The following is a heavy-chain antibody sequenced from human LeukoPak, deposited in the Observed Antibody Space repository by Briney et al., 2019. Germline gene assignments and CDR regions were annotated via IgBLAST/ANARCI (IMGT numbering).Heavy chain of an antibody. V-gene: IGHV5-51*01. D-gene: IGHD2/OR15-2a*01. CDR2: IYPDDSDT. CDR1: GYSFSFYW. J-gene: IGHJ3*02. Sequence: NPGESLQISCRGSGYSFSFYWIAWVRQMPGKGLQWMGIIYPDDSDTRYSPSFQGQVTISADKSISTAYLQWSSLKASDTAMYYCARPLTTSYDAFDIWGQGTMVTVPS. CDR3: ARPLTTSYDAFDI.